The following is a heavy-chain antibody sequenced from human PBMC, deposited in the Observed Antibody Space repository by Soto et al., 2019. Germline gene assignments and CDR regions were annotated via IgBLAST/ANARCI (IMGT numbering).Heavy chain of an antibody. V-gene: IGHV4-30-4*01. CDR3: ARVRMDCSGGSCYSGVVGAFDI. D-gene: IGHD2-15*01. Sequence: QVQLQESGPGLVKPSQTLSLTCTVSGGSISSGDYYWSWIRQPPGKGLEWIGYIYYSGSTYYNPSLKRRVTISVDTSKNQFSLKLSSVTAADTAVYYCARVRMDCSGGSCYSGVVGAFDIWGQGTMVTVSS. CDR1: GGSISSGDYY. CDR2: IYYSGST. J-gene: IGHJ3*02.